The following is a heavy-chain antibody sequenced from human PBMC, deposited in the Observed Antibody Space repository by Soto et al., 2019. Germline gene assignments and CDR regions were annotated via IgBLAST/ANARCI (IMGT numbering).Heavy chain of an antibody. CDR2: IWYDGSNK. J-gene: IGHJ6*02. D-gene: IGHD6-6*01. Sequence: VQLVESGGGVVQPGRSLRLSCAASGFTFSSYGMHWVRQAPGKGLEWVAVIWYDGSNKYYADSVKGRFTISRDNSKNTLYLQMNSLRAEDTAVYYCARVGSSAMYGMDVWGQGTTVTVSS. CDR1: GFTFSSYG. V-gene: IGHV3-33*01. CDR3: ARVGSSAMYGMDV.